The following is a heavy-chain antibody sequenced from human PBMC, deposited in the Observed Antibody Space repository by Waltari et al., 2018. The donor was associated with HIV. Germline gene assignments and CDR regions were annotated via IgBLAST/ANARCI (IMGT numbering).Heavy chain of an antibody. J-gene: IGHJ4*02. D-gene: IGHD6-19*01. CDR1: GFTFSSYA. V-gene: IGHV3-30*18. CDR3: AKGASGWSPGY. Sequence: QVQLVESGGGVVQPGRSLRLSCAASGFTFSSYAMHWVRQAPGKGVGGVAVISYYGNNKYYADSVKGRFTISRDNSKNTLYLQMNSLRAEDTAVYYSAKGASGWSPGYWGQGTLVTVSS. CDR2: ISYYGNNK.